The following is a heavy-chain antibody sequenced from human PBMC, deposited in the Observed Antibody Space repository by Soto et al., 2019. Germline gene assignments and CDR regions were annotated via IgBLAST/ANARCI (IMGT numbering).Heavy chain of an antibody. D-gene: IGHD7-27*01. V-gene: IGHV3-53*01. Sequence: EVPLVESGGGLIHPGGSLRLSCAASGLTVSGNYMGWVRQAPGTGLEWVSGIYSYGSTIYADSVKGRFTIFRDNSKNTLYLQMNSLRADDTAVYHCARASSRWGSEAAYWGQGTLVTVSS. CDR1: GLTVSGNY. CDR2: IYSYGST. CDR3: ARASSRWGSEAAY. J-gene: IGHJ4*02.